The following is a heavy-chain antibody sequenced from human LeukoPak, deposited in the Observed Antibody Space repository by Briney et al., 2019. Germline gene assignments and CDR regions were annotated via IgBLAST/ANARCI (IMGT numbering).Heavy chain of an antibody. J-gene: IGHJ6*03. CDR2: IYPGDSDT. CDR3: ARSRAGGIAAAGTDYYYMDV. CDR1: GYSFTSYW. V-gene: IGHV5-51*01. Sequence: GESLKISCKGSGYSFTSYWIGWVRQMPGKGLEWMGIIYPGDSDTRYSPSFQGQVTISADKSISTAYLQWSSLKASDTAMYYCARSRAGGIAAAGTDYYYMDVWGKGTTVTVSS. D-gene: IGHD6-13*01.